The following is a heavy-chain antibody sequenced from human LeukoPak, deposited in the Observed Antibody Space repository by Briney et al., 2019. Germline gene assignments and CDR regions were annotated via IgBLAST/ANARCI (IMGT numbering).Heavy chain of an antibody. CDR1: GGTFSSYA. CDR3: ARDRRDYGDYWADAFDI. CDR2: IIPIFGTA. J-gene: IGHJ3*02. V-gene: IGHV1-69*06. D-gene: IGHD4-17*01. Sequence: SVKVSCKASGGTFSSYAISWVRQAPGQGLEWMGGIIPIFGTANYAQKFQGRVTITADKSTSTAYMELSSLRSEDTAVYYCARDRRDYGDYWADAFDIWGQGTMVTVSS.